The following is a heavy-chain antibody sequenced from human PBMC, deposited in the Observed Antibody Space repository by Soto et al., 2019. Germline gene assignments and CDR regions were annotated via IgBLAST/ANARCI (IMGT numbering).Heavy chain of an antibody. CDR1: GGSISSYF. CDR3: ARDLAAVPRAFDY. V-gene: IGHV4-59*01. Sequence: ETLSLTCTVSGGSISSYFYIWVRQPPGKGLEWIGSVYYTGTTDYNPSLKSRVTISVDTSKTQFSLNLRSVTAADTAVYYCARDLAAVPRAFDYWGRGTLVTVSS. D-gene: IGHD6-13*01. J-gene: IGHJ4*02. CDR2: VYYTGTT.